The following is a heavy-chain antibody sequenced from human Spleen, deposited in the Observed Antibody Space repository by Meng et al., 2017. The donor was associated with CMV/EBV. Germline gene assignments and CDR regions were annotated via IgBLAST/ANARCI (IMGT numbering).Heavy chain of an antibody. J-gene: IGHJ3*02. CDR1: GGSISSGGYY. V-gene: IGHV4-31*03. D-gene: IGHD2-2*01. CDR3: ARDIVVERGDAFDI. Sequence: LSLTCTVSGGSISSGGYYWSWIRQHPGKGLEWIGYIYYSGSTYYNPSLKSRVTISVDTSKNQFSLKLSSVTAADTAVYYCARDIVVERGDAFDIWGQGTMVTVSS. CDR2: IYYSGST.